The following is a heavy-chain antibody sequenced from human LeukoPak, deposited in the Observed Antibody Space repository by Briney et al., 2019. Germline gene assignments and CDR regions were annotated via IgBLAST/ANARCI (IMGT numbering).Heavy chain of an antibody. D-gene: IGHD4/OR15-4a*01. CDR3: ARVGGANYYFDY. J-gene: IGHJ4*02. CDR2: IYSGGSS. Sequence: PGGSPRLSCAASGFIVSTNYMSWVRQAPGKGLEWVSVIYSGGSSFYADSVKGRFTISRDNSKNTLYLQMNSLRAEDTAVYYCARVGGANYYFDYWGQGTLVTVSS. CDR1: GFIVSTNY. V-gene: IGHV3-66*01.